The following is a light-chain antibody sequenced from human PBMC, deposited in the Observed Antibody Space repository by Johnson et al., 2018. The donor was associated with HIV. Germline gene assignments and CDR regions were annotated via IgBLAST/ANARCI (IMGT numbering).Light chain of an antibody. V-gene: IGLV1-51*01. CDR1: SSNIGNNY. Sequence: QSVLTQPPSVSAAPGQKVTISCSGSSSNIGNNYVSWYQQLPGTAPKLLIYDNNKRPSGIPDRFSGSKSCTSATLGITGLQTGDEADYYCGTWDSSLSVYVFGTGTKVSVL. J-gene: IGLJ1*01. CDR3: GTWDSSLSVYV. CDR2: DNN.